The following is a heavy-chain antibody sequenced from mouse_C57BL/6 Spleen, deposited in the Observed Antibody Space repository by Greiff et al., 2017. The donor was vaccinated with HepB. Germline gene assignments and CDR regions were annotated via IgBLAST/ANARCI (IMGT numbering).Heavy chain of an antibody. CDR1: GFSLTSYG. Sequence: VKLVESGPGLVQPSQSLSITCTVSGFSLTSYGVHWVRQSPGKGLEWLGVIWSGGSTDYNAAFISRLSISKDNSKSQVFFKMNRLQADDTSIYYCALNSPNWAYFDYWGQGTTLTVSS. D-gene: IGHD4-1*01. J-gene: IGHJ2*01. V-gene: IGHV2-2*01. CDR2: IWSGGST. CDR3: ALNSPNWAYFDY.